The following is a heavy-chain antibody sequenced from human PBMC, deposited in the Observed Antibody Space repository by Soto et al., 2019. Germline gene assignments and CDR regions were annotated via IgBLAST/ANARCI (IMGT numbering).Heavy chain of an antibody. V-gene: IGHV2-5*02. Sequence: QITLKESGPTLVKPTQTLTLTCTFSGFSLSTSGVGVGWIRQPPGKALEWLALIYWDDDKRYSPSLKSRLTITKDTSKNQVVLTMTDMGPVDTATYYCADTHEYSSSYYFGYWGQGTLVTVSS. CDR1: GFSLSTSGVG. CDR2: IYWDDDK. J-gene: IGHJ4*02. D-gene: IGHD6-6*01. CDR3: ADTHEYSSSYYFGY.